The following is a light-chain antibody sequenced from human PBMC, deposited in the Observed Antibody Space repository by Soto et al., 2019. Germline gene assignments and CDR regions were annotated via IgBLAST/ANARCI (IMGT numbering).Light chain of an antibody. CDR3: HQRSSSPRT. CDR2: GGS. J-gene: IGKJ2*01. V-gene: IGKV3-20*01. CDR1: QSVTNSR. Sequence: EIVLTQSPGTLSLSPGERATLSCRASQSVTNSRLAWYQQKPGQAPKVLIYGGSNRATGIPDRFSGSGSGTDFTLTISRLEPEVFAIYYCHQRSSSPRTFGQGTKLEIK.